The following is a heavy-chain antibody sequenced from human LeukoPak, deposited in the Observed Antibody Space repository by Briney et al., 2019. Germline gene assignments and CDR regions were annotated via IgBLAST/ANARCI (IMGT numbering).Heavy chain of an antibody. CDR3: ARGRGYGGNYLRSFDI. V-gene: IGHV4-59*08. CDR1: GDSLSSYF. D-gene: IGHD1-26*01. Sequence: SETLSLTCTVSGDSLSSYFWSWIRQPPRKGLEWIGYNSGSTNYNPSLKSRVTILLDRSKNQFSLKLSSVTAADTAVYYCARGRGYGGNYLRSFDIWGQGTMVTVSS. J-gene: IGHJ3*02. CDR2: NSGST.